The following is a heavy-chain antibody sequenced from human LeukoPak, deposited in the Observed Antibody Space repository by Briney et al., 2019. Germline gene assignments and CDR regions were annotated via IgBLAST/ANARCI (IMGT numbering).Heavy chain of an antibody. V-gene: IGHV3-21*01. Sequence: GWSLRLSCAASGFTFSTYTMNWVRQARGKGLEWVSSICPRITYIYYGDPVKGRFTISRDNAENSLCLQMDSLRAEDTAVYYCVRVSGRLERQSDLDYWGQGTLVTVSS. CDR3: VRVSGRLERQSDLDY. J-gene: IGHJ4*02. CDR1: GFTFSTYT. CDR2: ICPRITYI. D-gene: IGHD1-1*01.